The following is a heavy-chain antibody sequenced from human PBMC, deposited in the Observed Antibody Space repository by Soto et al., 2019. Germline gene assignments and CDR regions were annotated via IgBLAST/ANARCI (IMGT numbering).Heavy chain of an antibody. CDR1: GFTFSSYA. CDR2: ISYDGSNK. J-gene: IGHJ5*02. V-gene: IGHV3-30-3*01. Sequence: PGGSLRLSCAASGFTFSSYAMHWVRQAPGKGLEWVAVISYDGSNKYYADSVKGRFTISRDNSKNTLYLQMNSLRAEDTAVYYCARDQRLDSSSLVVYNWFDPWGQGTLVTVSS. CDR3: ARDQRLDSSSLVVYNWFDP. D-gene: IGHD6-13*01.